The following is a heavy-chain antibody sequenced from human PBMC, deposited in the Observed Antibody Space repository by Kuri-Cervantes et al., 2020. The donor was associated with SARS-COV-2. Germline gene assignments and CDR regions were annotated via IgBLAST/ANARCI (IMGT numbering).Heavy chain of an antibody. V-gene: IGHV3-33*08. CDR1: GFTFSSYG. D-gene: IGHD6-19*01. J-gene: IGHJ4*02. CDR2: IWYDGSNK. CDR3: ARDPEYSSGWYERGYYFDY. Sequence: GESLKISCAASGFTFSSYGMHWVRQAPGKGLEWVAVIWYDGSNKYYADSVKGRFTISRDNSKNTLYLQMNSLRAEDTAVYYCARDPEYSSGWYERGYYFDYWGQGTLVTVSS.